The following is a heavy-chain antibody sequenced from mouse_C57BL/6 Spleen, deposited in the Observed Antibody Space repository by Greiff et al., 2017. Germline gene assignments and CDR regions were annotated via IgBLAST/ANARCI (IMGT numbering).Heavy chain of an antibody. CDR1: GFNIKDYY. J-gene: IGHJ1*03. CDR3: TTLYYGSSYDWYFDV. V-gene: IGHV14-1*01. Sequence: EVQLQQSGAELVRPGASVKLSCTASGFNIKDYYMHWVKQRPEQGLEWIGRIDPEDGDTEYAPKFQGKATMTAYTSSNTAYLQLSSLTSEDTAVYYCTTLYYGSSYDWYFDVWGTGTTVTVSS. CDR2: IDPEDGDT. D-gene: IGHD1-1*01.